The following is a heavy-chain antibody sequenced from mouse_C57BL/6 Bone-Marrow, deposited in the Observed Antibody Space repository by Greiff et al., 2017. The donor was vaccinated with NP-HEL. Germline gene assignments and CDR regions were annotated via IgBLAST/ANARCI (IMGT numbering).Heavy chain of an antibody. V-gene: IGHV5-17*01. CDR3: AREALPDGYAMDY. CDR1: GFTFRDYG. Sequence: EVKLMESGGGLVKPGGSLKLSCAASGFTFRDYGMHWVRQAPEKGLEWVAYISSGSSTIYYADPVKGRFTISRDNAKNTLFLQMTSLRSEDTAMYYCAREALPDGYAMDYWGQGTSVTVSS. CDR2: ISSGSSTI. J-gene: IGHJ4*01. D-gene: IGHD5-5*01.